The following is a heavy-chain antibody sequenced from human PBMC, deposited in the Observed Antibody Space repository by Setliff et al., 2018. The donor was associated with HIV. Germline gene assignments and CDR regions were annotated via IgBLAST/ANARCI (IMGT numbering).Heavy chain of an antibody. Sequence: ASVKVSCKASGYTFTSYAMHWVRQAPGQGLEWMGWINTNTGNPTYAQGFTGRFVFSLDTSISTAYLQISSLKAEDTAVYYCARDQRLFYFDSWGQGTLVTVSS. CDR2: INTNTGNP. CDR3: ARDQRLFYFDS. CDR1: GYTFTSYA. V-gene: IGHV7-4-1*02. J-gene: IGHJ4*02.